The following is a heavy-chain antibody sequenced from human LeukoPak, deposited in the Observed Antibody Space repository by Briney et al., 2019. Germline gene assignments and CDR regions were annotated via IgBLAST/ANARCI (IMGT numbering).Heavy chain of an antibody. CDR2: INHSGST. V-gene: IGHV4-34*01. D-gene: IGHD6-6*01. J-gene: IGHJ4*02. CDR1: GGSFSGYY. Sequence: SETLSLTCAVYGGSFSGYYWSWLRQPPGKGLEWIGEINHSGSTNYNPSLKSRVTISVDTSKNQFSLKLSSVTAADTAVYYCARLGIAARPGFIAAANWGQGTLVTVSS. CDR3: ARLGIAARPGFIAAAN.